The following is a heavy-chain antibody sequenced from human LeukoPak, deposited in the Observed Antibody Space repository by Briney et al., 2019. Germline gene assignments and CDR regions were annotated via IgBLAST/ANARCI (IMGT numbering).Heavy chain of an antibody. D-gene: IGHD3-10*01. CDR1: GFTFSSYS. CDR3: AKDRSEGRRGFFDY. Sequence: GGSLRLSCAASGFTFSSYSMNWVRQAPGKGLEWVAVIWYDGSNKYYADSVKGRFTISRDNSKNTLYLQMNSLRAEDTAVYYCAKDRSEGRRGFFDYWGQGTLVTVSS. CDR2: IWYDGSNK. V-gene: IGHV3-33*06. J-gene: IGHJ4*02.